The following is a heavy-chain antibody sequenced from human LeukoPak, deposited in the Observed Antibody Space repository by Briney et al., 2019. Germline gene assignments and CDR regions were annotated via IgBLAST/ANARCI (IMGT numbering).Heavy chain of an antibody. D-gene: IGHD3-10*01. CDR1: GGSISSYY. Sequence: SETLSLTCTVSGGSISSYYWSWIRQPPGKGLEWIGYVYYSGSTNYNPSLKSRVTISVDTSKNQFSLKLSSVTAADTAVYYCARGDTMVRRVIAYYYYGMDVWGKGTTVTVSS. V-gene: IGHV4-59*01. CDR2: VYYSGST. J-gene: IGHJ6*04. CDR3: ARGDTMVRRVIAYYYYGMDV.